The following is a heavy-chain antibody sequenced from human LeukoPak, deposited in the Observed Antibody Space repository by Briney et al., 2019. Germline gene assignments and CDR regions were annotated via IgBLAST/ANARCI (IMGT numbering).Heavy chain of an antibody. J-gene: IGHJ4*02. CDR3: ASYDILTGANDY. CDR1: GGSISNYY. D-gene: IGHD3-9*01. Sequence: SGTLSLTCTVSGGSISNYYWSWIRQPAGKGLEWIGRIYISGSTNYNPSLKSRVTMSVDTSKNQFSLKLSSVTAADTAVYYCASYDILTGANDYWGQGTLVTVSS. V-gene: IGHV4-4*07. CDR2: IYISGST.